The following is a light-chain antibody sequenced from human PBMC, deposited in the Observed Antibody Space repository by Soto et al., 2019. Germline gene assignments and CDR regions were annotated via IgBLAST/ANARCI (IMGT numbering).Light chain of an antibody. CDR1: QSVANNY. CDR3: QQYGVSPLMYT. Sequence: EIVLMQSPGTLSLSPGERATLSCRASQSVANNYLAWYQQKPGQAPRLLIYGASSRAAGVPDRFSGSGSGTGFTLTITRLEPEDFTMYYCQQYGVSPLMYTFGQGTKLGVK. J-gene: IGKJ2*01. V-gene: IGKV3-20*01. CDR2: GAS.